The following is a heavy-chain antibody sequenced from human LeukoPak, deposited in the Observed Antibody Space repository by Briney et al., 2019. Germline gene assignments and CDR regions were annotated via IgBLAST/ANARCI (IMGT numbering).Heavy chain of an antibody. D-gene: IGHD2-8*01. Sequence: GGSLRLPCAASGFIFSTFRMNWVRQAPGKGLEWISYINPSSTTFYYADSVKGRFTISRDNAKNSLYLQMNSLRDGDTAISYCAVDHTSGTIYRGLDVWGQGTTVTVSS. CDR1: GFIFSTFR. CDR2: INPSSTTF. CDR3: AVDHTSGTIYRGLDV. V-gene: IGHV3-48*02. J-gene: IGHJ6*02.